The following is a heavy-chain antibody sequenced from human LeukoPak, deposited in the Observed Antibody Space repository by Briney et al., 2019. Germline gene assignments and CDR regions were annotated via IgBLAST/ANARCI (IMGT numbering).Heavy chain of an antibody. CDR1: GYTFSSYA. CDR3: AKDRYGSSWNDAFDI. V-gene: IGHV3-23*01. CDR2: LSGSGDTT. Sequence: GGSLRLSCAASGYTFSSYAISWVRQAPEKGLEWVSALSGSGDTTYYADSVKGRFTISRDNSRNTLYPQMNSLRAEDTAVYYSAKDRYGSSWNDAFDIWGQGTMVTVSS. J-gene: IGHJ3*02. D-gene: IGHD2-15*01.